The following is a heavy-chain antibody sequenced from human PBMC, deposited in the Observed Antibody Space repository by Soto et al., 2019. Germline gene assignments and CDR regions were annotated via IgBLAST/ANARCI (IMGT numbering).Heavy chain of an antibody. Sequence: QVQLQESGPGLVKPSETLSLTCTVSGGSISSYYWSWIRQPPGKGLEWIGYIYYSGSTNYNPSLTSRVTISVDTCKNQCSLRLSSVTAADTAVYYCARHGLSTVTTLVYWGQGTLVTVSS. D-gene: IGHD4-17*01. CDR3: ARHGLSTVTTLVY. CDR2: IYYSGST. CDR1: GGSISSYY. V-gene: IGHV4-59*08. J-gene: IGHJ4*02.